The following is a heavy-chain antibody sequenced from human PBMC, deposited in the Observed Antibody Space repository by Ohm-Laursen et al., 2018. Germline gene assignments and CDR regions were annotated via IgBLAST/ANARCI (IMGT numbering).Heavy chain of an antibody. J-gene: IGHJ4*02. CDR2: ISGDGGST. CDR3: AKGPFIAVAGSNYFFDY. D-gene: IGHD6-19*01. CDR1: GFTFSSYV. Sequence: SLRLSCSAAGFTFSSYVINWVRQAPGKGLEWVSAISGDGGSTYYADSVKGRFSISRDNSKNTLYVHMNSLRAEDTAVYYCAKGPFIAVAGSNYFFDYWGQGTLVTVSS. V-gene: IGHV3-23*01.